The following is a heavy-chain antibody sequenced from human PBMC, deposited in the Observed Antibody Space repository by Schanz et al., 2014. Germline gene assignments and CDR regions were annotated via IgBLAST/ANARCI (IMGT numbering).Heavy chain of an antibody. D-gene: IGHD6-13*01. Sequence: QVQLVQSGAEVKKPGASVKVSCKTSGYTFSSHGISWVRQAPGQGLEWMGWISAYNGHTNYAQKFQGRVTMTTDTSARPAYTVLRCPRSLVPAVSSCARISRTSWYTAFDCWRQGTLVTVSS. V-gene: IGHV1-18*04. CDR3: ARISRTSWYTAFDC. CDR2: ISAYNGHT. CDR1: GYTFSSHG. J-gene: IGHJ4*02.